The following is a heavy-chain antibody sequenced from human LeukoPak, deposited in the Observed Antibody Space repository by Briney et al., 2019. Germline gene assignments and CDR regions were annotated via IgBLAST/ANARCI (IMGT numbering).Heavy chain of an antibody. J-gene: IGHJ4*02. V-gene: IGHV3-74*01. CDR3: ARAPYSTGRGYYFDY. CDR2: INHDGTST. CDR1: GFTFNYYW. D-gene: IGHD2-8*02. Sequence: AGGSLRLSCAASGFTFNYYWMHWVRQAPGKGLVWVSRINHDGTSTTYADSVKGRFTISRDNAKNTLYLQMNSLRAEDTAVYYCARAPYSTGRGYYFDYWGQGTLVTVSS.